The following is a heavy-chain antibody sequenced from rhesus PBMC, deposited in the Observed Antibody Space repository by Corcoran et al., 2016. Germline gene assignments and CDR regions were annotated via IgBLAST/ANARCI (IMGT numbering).Heavy chain of an antibody. CDR1: GFSLTTSGMG. CDR3: ARGGYFDY. CDR2: IYWEDDK. J-gene: IGHJ4*01. V-gene: IGHV2-174*01. Sequence: QVTLKESGPALVKPTQTLTLTCTFSGFSLTTSGMGVGWIRQPPGKALEWLALIYWEDDKRYSTSLRSRLTISKDTSKNQVVLTMTNMDPVETATYYCARGGYFDYWGQGVLVTVSS.